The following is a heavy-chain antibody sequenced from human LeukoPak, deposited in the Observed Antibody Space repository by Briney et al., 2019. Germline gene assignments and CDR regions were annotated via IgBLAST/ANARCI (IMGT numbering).Heavy chain of an antibody. J-gene: IGHJ5*01. Sequence: PGGSLRLSCAASGFTFTNTWMTWVRQAPGKGLEWVGRIKAKPDGGTTDYAAPVNGRFTISRDDSKSTLYLQMNSLKTEDTAVYYCTTGWNYRYSWFDSWGQGTLVTVSS. CDR3: TTGWNYRYSWFDS. CDR1: GFTFTNTW. CDR2: IKAKPDGGTT. V-gene: IGHV3-15*01. D-gene: IGHD1-7*01.